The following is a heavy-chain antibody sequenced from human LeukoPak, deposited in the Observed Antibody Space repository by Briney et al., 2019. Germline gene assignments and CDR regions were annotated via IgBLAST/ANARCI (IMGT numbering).Heavy chain of an antibody. D-gene: IGHD3-22*01. CDR3: AKDLSPLRLGELSFAYYYDSSGYP. Sequence: PGRSLRLSCAASGFTFSSYGMHWVRQAPGKRLEWVAVISYDGSNKYYADSVKGRFTISRDNSKNTLYLQMNSLRAEDTAVYYCAKDLSPLRLGELSFAYYYDSSGYPGGQGTLVTVSS. CDR1: GFTFSSYG. J-gene: IGHJ1*01. V-gene: IGHV3-30*18. CDR2: ISYDGSNK.